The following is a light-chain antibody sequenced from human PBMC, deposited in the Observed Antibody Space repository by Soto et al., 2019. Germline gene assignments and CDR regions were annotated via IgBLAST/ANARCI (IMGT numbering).Light chain of an antibody. CDR2: DVS. CDR1: SSDVGTYNY. CDR3: CSYAGSPRYV. V-gene: IGLV2-11*01. J-gene: IGLJ1*01. Sequence: QSALTQPRSVSGSPGQSVTISCTGTSSDVGTYNYVSWYQQHPGKAPKVMIYDVSERPSGVPDRFSGSKSGNTASLTISGLQAEDEAEDYCCSYAGSPRYVFGTGTKLTVL.